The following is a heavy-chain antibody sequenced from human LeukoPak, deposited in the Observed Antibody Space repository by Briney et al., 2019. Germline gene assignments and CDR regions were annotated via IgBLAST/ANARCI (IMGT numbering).Heavy chain of an antibody. CDR2: IRYDGSNK. V-gene: IGHV3-30*02. CDR1: GFTFSSYG. J-gene: IGHJ4*02. CDR3: AKDRVPGYSSSWSPY. D-gene: IGHD6-13*01. Sequence: PGGSLRLSCAASGFTFSSYGMHWVRQAPGKGLEWATFIRYDGSNKYYADSVKGRFTISRDNSKNTLYLQMNSLRAEDTAVYYCAKDRVPGYSSSWSPYWGQGTLVTVSS.